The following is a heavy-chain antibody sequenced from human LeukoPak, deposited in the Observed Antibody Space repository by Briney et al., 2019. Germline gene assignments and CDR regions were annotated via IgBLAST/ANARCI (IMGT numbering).Heavy chain of an antibody. J-gene: IGHJ3*02. CDR1: GYTFTAYY. CDR2: INPNSGGT. CDR3: AREMATGQGAFDI. D-gene: IGHD5-24*01. V-gene: IGHV1-2*02. Sequence: ASVNVSCTASGYTFTAYYMHWVRQAPGQGLDCIGWINPNSGGTKYAQKFQGRVTMTRVTSISTAYMELSRLRSDDTAVYYCAREMATGQGAFDIWGQGTMVTVSS.